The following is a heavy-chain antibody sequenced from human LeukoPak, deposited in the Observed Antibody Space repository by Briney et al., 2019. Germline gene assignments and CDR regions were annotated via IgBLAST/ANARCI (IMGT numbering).Heavy chain of an antibody. D-gene: IGHD3-10*01. CDR2: IYYSGST. J-gene: IGHJ3*02. Sequence: KPSETLSLTCTVSGGSISSYYWSWIRQPPGKGLEWIGYIYYSGSTNYNPSLKSRVTISVDTSKNQFSLKLSSVTAADTAVYYCARTMVRGDAFDIWGQGTMATVS. V-gene: IGHV4-59*01. CDR3: ARTMVRGDAFDI. CDR1: GGSISSYY.